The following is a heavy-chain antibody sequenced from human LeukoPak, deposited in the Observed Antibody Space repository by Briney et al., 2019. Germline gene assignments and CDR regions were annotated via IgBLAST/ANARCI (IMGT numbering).Heavy chain of an antibody. Sequence: SGPTLVKPTQTLTLTCTFSGFSLSTSGVGVGWIRQPPGRALEWLAVIYWNDDKRYSPVLKSRLTITKDTSKNQVVLTMTNMDPVDTATYYCAHRGDITMVRGVSPIRGWFDPWGQGTLVTVSS. CDR1: GFSLSTSGVG. D-gene: IGHD3-10*01. V-gene: IGHV2-5*01. CDR3: AHRGDITMVRGVSPIRGWFDP. J-gene: IGHJ5*02. CDR2: IYWNDDK.